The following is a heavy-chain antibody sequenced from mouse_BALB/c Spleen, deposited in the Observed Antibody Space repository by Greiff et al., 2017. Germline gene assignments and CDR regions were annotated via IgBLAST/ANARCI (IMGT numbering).Heavy chain of an antibody. CDR1: GYSITSDYA. CDR2: ISYSGST. Sequence: DVKLQESGPGLVKPSQSLSLTCTVTGYSITSDYAWNWIRQFPGNKLEWMGYISYSGSTSYNPSLKSRISITRDTSKNQFFLQLNSVTTEDTATYYCAREGDYYGSSWYFDVWGAGTTVTVSS. CDR3: AREGDYYGSSWYFDV. J-gene: IGHJ1*01. D-gene: IGHD1-1*01. V-gene: IGHV3-2*02.